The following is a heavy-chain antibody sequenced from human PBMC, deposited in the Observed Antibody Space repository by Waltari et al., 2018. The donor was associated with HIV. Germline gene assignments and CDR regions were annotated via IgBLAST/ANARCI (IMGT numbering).Heavy chain of an antibody. D-gene: IGHD6-25*01. CDR3: ARDSGGDYIDY. V-gene: IGHV3-23*01. CDR2: ISGSSGST. Sequence: EVQLLESGGGLVQPGGSLRLSCAASGFTFSSYAMSWVRQAPGKGLEWVSTISGSSGSTYYADSVKGRFTISRDNSKHTLYLQMNSLRAEDTAVYYCARDSGGDYIDYWGQGTLVTVSS. J-gene: IGHJ4*02. CDR1: GFTFSSYA.